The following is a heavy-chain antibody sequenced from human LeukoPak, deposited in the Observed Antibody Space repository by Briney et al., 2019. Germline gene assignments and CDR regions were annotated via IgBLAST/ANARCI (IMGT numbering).Heavy chain of an antibody. Sequence: PGGSLRLSCAASGLTFSSYSMNWVRQAPGKGLEWVSSISSSSSYIYYADSVKGRFTISRDNAKNSLYLQMNSLRAEDTAVYYCARDIGDYGDYFDYWGQGTLVTVSS. CDR2: ISSSSSYI. J-gene: IGHJ4*02. D-gene: IGHD4-17*01. CDR3: ARDIGDYGDYFDY. V-gene: IGHV3-21*01. CDR1: GLTFSSYS.